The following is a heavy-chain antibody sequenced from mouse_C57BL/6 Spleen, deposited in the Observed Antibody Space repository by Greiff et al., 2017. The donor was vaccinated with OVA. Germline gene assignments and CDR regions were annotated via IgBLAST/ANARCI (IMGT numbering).Heavy chain of an antibody. V-gene: IGHV3-6*01. J-gene: IGHJ4*01. CDR1: GYSITSGYY. CDR3: ARGTAQATMDY. D-gene: IGHD3-2*02. CDR2: ISYDGSN. Sequence: DVQLQESGPGLVKPSQSLSLTCSVTGYSITSGYYWNWIRQFPGNKLEWMGYISYDGSNNYNPSLKNRISITRDTSKNQFFLKLNSVTTEDTATYYCARGTAQATMDYWGQGTSVTVSS.